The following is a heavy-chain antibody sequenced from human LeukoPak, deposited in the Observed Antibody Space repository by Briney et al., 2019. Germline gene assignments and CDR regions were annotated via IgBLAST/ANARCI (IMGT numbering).Heavy chain of an antibody. Sequence: GGSPRLSCAASGFTFSSYWMHWVRQAPGKGLVWVSRINSDGSSTSYADSVKGRFTISRDNAKNTLYLQMNSLRAEDTAVYYCARGTYYDFWSGPLGDWFDPWGQGTLVTVSS. J-gene: IGHJ5*02. CDR2: INSDGSST. CDR3: ARGTYYDFWSGPLGDWFDP. V-gene: IGHV3-74*01. CDR1: GFTFSSYW. D-gene: IGHD3-3*01.